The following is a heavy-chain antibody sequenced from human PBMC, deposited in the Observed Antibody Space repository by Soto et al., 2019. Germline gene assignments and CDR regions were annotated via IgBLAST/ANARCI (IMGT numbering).Heavy chain of an antibody. CDR2: IKQDGSEK. CDR1: GFTFSSYW. J-gene: IGHJ5*02. Sequence: VQLVESGGGLVQPGGSLRLSCAASGFTFSSYWMSWVRQAPGKGLEWVANIKQDGSEKYYVDSVKGRFTISRDNAKNSLYLQMNSLRAEDTAVYYCANYYGSGSYLRFDPWGQGTLVTVSS. CDR3: ANYYGSGSYLRFDP. D-gene: IGHD3-10*01. V-gene: IGHV3-7*01.